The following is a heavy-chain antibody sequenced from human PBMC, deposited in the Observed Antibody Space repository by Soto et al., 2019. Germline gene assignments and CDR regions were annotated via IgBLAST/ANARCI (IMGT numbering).Heavy chain of an antibody. D-gene: IGHD4-4*01. CDR2: IDGSGGTS. Sequence: EVQVLESGGGLLQPGGSLRLSCAASGFTFSSYAMSWVRQAPGKGLEWVSGIDGSGGTSYYADSVKGRFTISKDHSKKTLYLQMNSLRAEDSAVYYCVKCGYSNSMGEYSYYMDVWGKGTTVTVSS. CDR1: GFTFSSYA. J-gene: IGHJ6*03. V-gene: IGHV3-23*01. CDR3: VKCGYSNSMGEYSYYMDV.